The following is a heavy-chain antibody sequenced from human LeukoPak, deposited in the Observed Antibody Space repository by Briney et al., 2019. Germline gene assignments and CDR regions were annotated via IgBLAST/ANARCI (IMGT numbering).Heavy chain of an antibody. CDR1: GGSISSGSYY. V-gene: IGHV4-61*01. J-gene: IGHJ5*02. Sequence: SETLSLTCTVSGGSISSGSYYWSWIRQPPGKGLEWIGYIYYSGSTNYNPSLKSRVTISVDTSKNQFSLKLSSVTAADTAVYYCAREPVNSWFGGTFDPWGQGTLVTVSS. D-gene: IGHD3-10*01. CDR2: IYYSGST. CDR3: AREPVNSWFGGTFDP.